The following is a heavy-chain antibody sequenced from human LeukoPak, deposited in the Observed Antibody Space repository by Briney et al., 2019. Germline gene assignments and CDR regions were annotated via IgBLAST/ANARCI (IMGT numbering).Heavy chain of an antibody. V-gene: IGHV3-21*01. CDR3: ARYCSSSRCLYYYHMDV. Sequence: GGSLRLSCAASGFTFSNNWMHWVRQAPGKGLEWVSSISSGSSYIYYADSVKGRCTISRDDAKNSLYLQMNSLRAEDTAVYYCARYCSSSRCLYYYHMDVWGKGTTVTVSS. CDR2: ISSGSSYI. D-gene: IGHD2-2*01. CDR1: GFTFSNNW. J-gene: IGHJ6*03.